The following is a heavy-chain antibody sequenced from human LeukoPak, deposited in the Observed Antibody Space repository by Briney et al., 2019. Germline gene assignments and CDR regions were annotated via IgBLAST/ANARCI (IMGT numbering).Heavy chain of an antibody. CDR2: LSGSGGST. J-gene: IGHJ4*02. Sequence: GGSLRLSCAASGFTFSSYAMSWVRQAPGKGLKWVSALSGSGGSTYYADSVKGRFSISRDNSKNTLYLQMDSLRAEDTAVYYCAKDFRYCSSTTCYSFDYWGQGTLVTVSS. CDR3: AKDFRYCSSTTCYSFDY. V-gene: IGHV3-23*01. D-gene: IGHD2-2*02. CDR1: GFTFSSYA.